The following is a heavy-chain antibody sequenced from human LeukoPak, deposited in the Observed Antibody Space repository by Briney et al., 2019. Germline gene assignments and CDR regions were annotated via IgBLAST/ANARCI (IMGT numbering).Heavy chain of an antibody. CDR3: ARHSRGDYINNPVDY. CDR2: IYYSGST. V-gene: IGHV4-39*01. CDR1: GGSISNSY. Sequence: SETLSLTCTVSGGSISNSYWSWIRQPAGKGPEWIGSIYYSGSTSYNPSLKSRVTISVDTSKNQFSLKLSSVTAADTAEYYCARHSRGDYINNPVDYWGQGTLVTVSS. J-gene: IGHJ4*02. D-gene: IGHD4-17*01.